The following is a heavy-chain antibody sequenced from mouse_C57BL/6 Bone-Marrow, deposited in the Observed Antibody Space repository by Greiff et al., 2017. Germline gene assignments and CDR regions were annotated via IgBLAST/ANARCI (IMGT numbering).Heavy chain of an antibody. D-gene: IGHD3-2*02. CDR2: INPYNGGT. CDR1: GYTFTDYY. Sequence: VQLQQSGPVLVKPGASVKMSCKASGYTFTDYYMNWVKQSHGKSLEWIGVINPYNGGTSYNQKFKGKATLTVDKSSSTAYMELNSRTSEDSAVYYCALDSSGYTYWGQGTLVTVSA. J-gene: IGHJ3*01. CDR3: ALDSSGYTY. V-gene: IGHV1-19*01.